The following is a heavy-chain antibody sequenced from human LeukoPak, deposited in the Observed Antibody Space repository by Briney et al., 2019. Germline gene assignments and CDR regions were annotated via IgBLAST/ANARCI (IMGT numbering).Heavy chain of an antibody. CDR3: AKDGSGYDSYYYYYMDV. Sequence: GGSLRLSCAASGFTFSSYAMSWVRQAPGKGLEWVSAISGSGGSTYYADSVKGRFTISRDNSKNTLYLQMNSLRAEDTAVYYCAKDGSGYDSYYYYYMDVWGKGTTVTVSS. CDR2: ISGSGGST. J-gene: IGHJ6*03. D-gene: IGHD5-12*01. CDR1: GFTFSSYA. V-gene: IGHV3-23*01.